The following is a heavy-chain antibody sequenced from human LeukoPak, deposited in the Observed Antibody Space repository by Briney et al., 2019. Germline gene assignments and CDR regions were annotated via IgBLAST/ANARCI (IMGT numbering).Heavy chain of an antibody. CDR3: ARHPLLPSGHAFDI. CDR2: IYHSGST. V-gene: IGHV4-30-2*01. J-gene: IGHJ3*02. Sequence: SETLSLTCTVSGGSISSGGYYWSWIRQPPGKGLEWIGYIYHSGSTYYNPSLKSRVTISVDRSKNQFSLKLSSVTAADTAVYYCARHPLLPSGHAFDIWGQGTMVTVSS. CDR1: GGSISSGGYY.